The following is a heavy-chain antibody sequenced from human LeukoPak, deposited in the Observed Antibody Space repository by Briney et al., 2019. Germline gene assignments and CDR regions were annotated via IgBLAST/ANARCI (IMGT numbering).Heavy chain of an antibody. CDR2: ISFDGSDA. D-gene: IGHD2-21*01. CDR3: ARQERPDRYGPYYYGMDV. V-gene: IGHV3-74*01. Sequence: PGGSLRLSCAASGFTFSGFWMHWVRQAPGKGLVWVSCISFDGSDATYADSVKGRFTISRDNSKNTLYLQMNSLRAEDTAVYYCARQERPDRYGPYYYGMDVWGQGTTVTVPS. J-gene: IGHJ6*02. CDR1: GFTFSGFW.